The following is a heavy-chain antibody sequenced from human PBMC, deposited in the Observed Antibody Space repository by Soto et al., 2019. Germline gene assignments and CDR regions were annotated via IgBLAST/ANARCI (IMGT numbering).Heavy chain of an antibody. CDR3: ARGDCKTSCYIGF. CDR2: ITSSGGAT. D-gene: IGHD2-2*02. V-gene: IGHV3-48*03. Sequence: VQLVESGGGLVQPGGSLRLSCAASGFGFSNYEMNWVRQAPGKGLEWVAYITSSGGATMYADSVKGRFTISRDNAKASLYLQMNSLRVEDTAVYYCARGDCKTSCYIGFWGQGALVTVSS. CDR1: GFGFSNYE. J-gene: IGHJ4*02.